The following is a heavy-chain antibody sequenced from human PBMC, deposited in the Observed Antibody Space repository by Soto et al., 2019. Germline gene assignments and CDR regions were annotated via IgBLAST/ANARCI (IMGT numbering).Heavy chain of an antibody. Sequence: KTSETLSLTCTVSGGSISSGGYYWSWIRQHPGKGLEWIGYIYYSGSTYYNPSLKSRVTISVDRSKNQFSLKLSSVTAADTAVYYCARGSSRVVTAIDYWGQGTLVTVSS. CDR3: ARGSSRVVTAIDY. CDR2: IYYSGST. D-gene: IGHD2-21*02. J-gene: IGHJ4*02. CDR1: GGSISSGGYY. V-gene: IGHV4-31*03.